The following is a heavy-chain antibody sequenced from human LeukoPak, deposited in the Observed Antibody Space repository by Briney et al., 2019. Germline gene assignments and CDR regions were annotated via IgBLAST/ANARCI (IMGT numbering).Heavy chain of an antibody. CDR3: ARRRSKAYEN. V-gene: IGHV3-53*01. CDR1: GFTFSDYY. J-gene: IGHJ4*02. Sequence: GGSLRLSCAASGFTFSDYYMSWIRQAPGKGLEWVSLISSGSSTYYADSVKGRFTISRDNSKNTLYLQLNSLRADDTAVYYCARRRSKAYENWGQGTLVTVSS. CDR2: ISSGSST. D-gene: IGHD3-22*01.